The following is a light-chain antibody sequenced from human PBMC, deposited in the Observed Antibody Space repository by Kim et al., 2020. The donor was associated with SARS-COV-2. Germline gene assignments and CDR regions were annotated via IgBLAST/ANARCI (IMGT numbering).Light chain of an antibody. V-gene: IGLV2-14*03. J-gene: IGLJ1*01. CDR3: SSYTSSSTLDV. Sequence: SLTISCTGTSSDVGGYNYVSWYQQHPGKAPKRMIYDVSNRPSGVSNRFSGSKSGNTASLTISGLQAEDEADYYCSSYTSSSTLDVFGTGTKVTVL. CDR2: DVS. CDR1: SSDVGGYNY.